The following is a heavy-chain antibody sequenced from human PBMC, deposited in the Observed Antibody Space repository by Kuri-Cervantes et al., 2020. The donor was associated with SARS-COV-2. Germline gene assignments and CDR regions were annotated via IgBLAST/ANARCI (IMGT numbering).Heavy chain of an antibody. CDR2: ISYDGNE. Sequence: GGSLRLSCAASGFTFSTYGMHWARQAPGKGLEWVALISYDGNEHYADSVRGRFTISRDNSKNTLYLQLNNLRTEDTAVYYCAGFPEWELLPFDIWGQGTMVTVSS. CDR3: AGFPEWELLPFDI. CDR1: GFTFSTYG. V-gene: IGHV3-30*03. J-gene: IGHJ3*02. D-gene: IGHD1-26*01.